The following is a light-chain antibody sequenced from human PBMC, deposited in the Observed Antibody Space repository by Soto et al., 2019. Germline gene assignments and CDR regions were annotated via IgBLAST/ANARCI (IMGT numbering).Light chain of an antibody. CDR3: QQYTPYSALT. J-gene: IGKJ4*01. CDR1: QSISSW. V-gene: IGKV1-5*03. CDR2: KAS. Sequence: DIQMTQSPSTLSASVGDRVTITCRASQSISSWLAWYQQKPGKAPKLLIYKASSLESGVPSRFSGSGSGTEFTLIISSLQPDDVAAYYCQQYTPYSALTVGGGTKLEIK.